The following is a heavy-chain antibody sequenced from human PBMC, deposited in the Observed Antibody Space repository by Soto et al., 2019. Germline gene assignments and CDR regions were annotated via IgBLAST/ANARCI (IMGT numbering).Heavy chain of an antibody. V-gene: IGHV3-23*01. J-gene: IGHJ4*01. CDR3: AKGGWGAVLDY. D-gene: IGHD3-16*01. CDR1: GFTFSTYP. CDR2: VSGDNT. Sequence: EVQLLESGGGLVQPGGSLRLSCAASGFTFSTYPMTWFRQAPGKGLEWVSSVSGDNTYYADFVKGRFTISRDNSKNTLYVQMNNLTADDTALDYCAKGGWGAVLDYWGRGTLFIVSS.